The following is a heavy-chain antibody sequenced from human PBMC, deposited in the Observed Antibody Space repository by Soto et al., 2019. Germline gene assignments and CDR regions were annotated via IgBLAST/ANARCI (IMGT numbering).Heavy chain of an antibody. CDR1: GYSFTSYW. CDR3: ASSDSSGYYSTPMFDY. V-gene: IGHV5-51*01. D-gene: IGHD3-22*01. J-gene: IGHJ4*02. CDR2: IYPGDSDT. Sequence: GESLKISCKGSGYSFTSYWIGWVRQMPGKGLEWMGIIYPGDSDTRYSPSFQGQVTISADKSISTAYLQWSSLKASDTAMYYCASSDSSGYYSTPMFDYWGQGTLVTVSS.